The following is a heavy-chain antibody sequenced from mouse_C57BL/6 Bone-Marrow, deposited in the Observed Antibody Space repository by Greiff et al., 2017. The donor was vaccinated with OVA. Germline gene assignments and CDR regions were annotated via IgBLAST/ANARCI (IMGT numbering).Heavy chain of an antibody. Sequence: VKLQESGPELVKPGASVKISCKASGYAFSSSWMNWVKQRPGKGLEWIGRIYPGDGDTNYNGKFKGKATLTADKSSSTAYMQLSSLTSEDSAVYFGARSHYYGSSHWYFDVWGTGTTVTVSS. CDR3: ARSHYYGSSHWYFDV. J-gene: IGHJ1*03. V-gene: IGHV1-82*01. CDR2: IYPGDGDT. D-gene: IGHD1-1*01. CDR1: GYAFSSSW.